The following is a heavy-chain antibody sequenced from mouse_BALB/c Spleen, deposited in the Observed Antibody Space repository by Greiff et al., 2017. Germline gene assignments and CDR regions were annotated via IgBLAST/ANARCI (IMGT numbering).Heavy chain of an antibody. Sequence: DVKLVESGGGLVKPGGSLKLSCAASGFAFSSYDMSWVRQTPEKRLEWVASISSGGSTYYPDSVKGRFTISRDNARNILYLQMSSLRSEDTAMYYCARGDYYGFDYWGQGTTLTVSS. CDR2: ISSGGST. V-gene: IGHV5-6-5*01. CDR1: GFAFSSYD. J-gene: IGHJ2*01. D-gene: IGHD1-1*01. CDR3: ARGDYYGFDY.